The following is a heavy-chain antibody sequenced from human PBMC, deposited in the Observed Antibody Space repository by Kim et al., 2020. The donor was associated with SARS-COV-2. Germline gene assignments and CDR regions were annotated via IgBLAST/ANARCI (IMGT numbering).Heavy chain of an antibody. CDR3: TRDFRSACRGTCCHYFDF. CDR2: INNDNGNS. CDR1: GFTFTSYG. Sequence: ASVKVSCKASGFTFTSYGISWVRQAPGQGLEWMAWINNDNGNSNYVQSYRGRVSVTGDTSTSTAYMELRSLRSDDTGVYYCTRDFRSACRGTCCHYFDFWGQGTLVTVSS. J-gene: IGHJ4*02. D-gene: IGHD2-2*01. V-gene: IGHV1-18*01.